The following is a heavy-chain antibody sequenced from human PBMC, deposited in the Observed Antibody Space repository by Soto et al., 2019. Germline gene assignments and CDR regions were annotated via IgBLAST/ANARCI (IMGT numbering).Heavy chain of an antibody. CDR2: ISSSSSYI. D-gene: IGHD6-19*01. CDR3: ARDPGRWYSSGWYNYYYYYGMDV. V-gene: IGHV3-21*01. CDR1: GFTFSSYS. J-gene: IGHJ6*02. Sequence: PGGSLRLSCAASGFTFSSYSMNWVRQAPGKGLEWVSSISSSSSYIYYADSVKGRFTISRDNAKNSLYLQMNSLRAEDTAVYYCARDPGRWYSSGWYNYYYYYGMDVWGQGTTVTVSS.